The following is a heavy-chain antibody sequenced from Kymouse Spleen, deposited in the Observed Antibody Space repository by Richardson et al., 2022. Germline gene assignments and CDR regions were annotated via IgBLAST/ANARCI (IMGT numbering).Heavy chain of an antibody. CDR2: INHSGST. CDR1: GGSFSGYY. D-gene: IGHD6-13*01. V-gene: IGHV4-34*01. CDR3: ARGKGSSWCDY. J-gene: IGHJ4*02. Sequence: QVQLQQWGAGLLKPSETLSLTCAVYGGSFSGYYWSWIRQPPGKGLEWIGEINHSGSTNYNPSLKSRVTISVDTSKNQFSLKLSSVTAADTAVYYCARGKGSSWCDYWGQGTLVTVSS.